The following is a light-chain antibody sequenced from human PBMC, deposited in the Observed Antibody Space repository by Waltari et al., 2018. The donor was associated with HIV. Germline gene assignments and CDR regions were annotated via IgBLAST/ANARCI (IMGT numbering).Light chain of an antibody. CDR1: RSVSTF. CDR2: TAS. V-gene: IGKV1-39*01. J-gene: IGKJ1*01. Sequence: DIQMTQSPSSLSASVGDRVTITCQASRSVSTFLNWYQQKPGKAPKLLIYTASSLQTGVPSRFSGFGSGTDFTLTISGLRPEDSATYYCQQSYDNPRSFGQGTKVEV. CDR3: QQSYDNPRS.